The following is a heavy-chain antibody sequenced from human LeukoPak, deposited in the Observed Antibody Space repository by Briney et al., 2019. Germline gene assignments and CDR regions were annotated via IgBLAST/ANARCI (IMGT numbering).Heavy chain of an antibody. CDR1: GFTFSHYW. Sequence: GGSLRLSCAASGFTFSHYWMHWVRQAPGKGLLWVSRINPDGSDPTYADSVKGRFTISRDNAKNTLYLQMNSLRAEDSAVYFCAGLPDPGWGQGTLVTGSS. CDR2: INPDGSDP. J-gene: IGHJ4*02. V-gene: IGHV3-74*03. CDR3: AGLPDPG.